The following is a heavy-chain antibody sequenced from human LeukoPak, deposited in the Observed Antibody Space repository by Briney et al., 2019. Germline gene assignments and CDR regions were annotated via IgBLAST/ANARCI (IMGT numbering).Heavy chain of an antibody. CDR1: AGSISSYY. V-gene: IGHV4-59*01. Sequence: SETLSLTCTVSAGSISSYYWSWIRQPPGKGLEWIGYIYYSGSTNYNPSLKSRVTISVDTSKNQFSLKLSSVTAADTAVYYCARGGGRYFDSARFDYWGQGTLVTVSS. D-gene: IGHD3-9*01. CDR2: IYYSGST. CDR3: ARGGGRYFDSARFDY. J-gene: IGHJ4*02.